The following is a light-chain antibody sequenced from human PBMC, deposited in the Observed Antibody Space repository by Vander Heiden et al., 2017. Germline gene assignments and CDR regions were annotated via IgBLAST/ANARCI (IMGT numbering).Light chain of an antibody. Sequence: SYELTQPPPVSVSLGQTASITCSGNKLGDKYACWYQQKPGQSPVVVIYQDNKRPSGIPERFSGSNSGNTATLTISGTQAMDEADYYCQAWDSSTAVVFGGGTKLTVL. CDR1: KLGDKY. J-gene: IGLJ2*01. CDR3: QAWDSSTAVV. CDR2: QDN. V-gene: IGLV3-1*01.